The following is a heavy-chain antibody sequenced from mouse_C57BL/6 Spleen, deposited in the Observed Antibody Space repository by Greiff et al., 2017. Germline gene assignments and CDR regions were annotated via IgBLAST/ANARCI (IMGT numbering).Heavy chain of an antibody. CDR2: IDPSDSYT. D-gene: IGHD6-1*01. CDR1: GYTFTSYW. V-gene: IGHV1-69*01. J-gene: IGHJ3*01. Sequence: VQLQQSGAELVMPGASVKLSCKASGYTFTSYWMHWVKQRPGQGLEWIGEIDPSDSYTNYNQKFKGKSTLTVDKSSSTAYMQLSSLTSEDSAVYYCARGVPFAYWGQGTLVTVSA. CDR3: ARGVPFAY.